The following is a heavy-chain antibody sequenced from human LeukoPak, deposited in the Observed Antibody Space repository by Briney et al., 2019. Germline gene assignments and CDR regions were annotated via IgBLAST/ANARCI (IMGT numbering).Heavy chain of an antibody. J-gene: IGHJ6*03. D-gene: IGHD1-14*01. CDR1: GFTFSSYW. CDR2: IKQNGTEK. V-gene: IGHV3-7*01. Sequence: GGSLRLSCAASGFTFSSYWMSWVRQAPGKGLEWVANIKQNGTEKYYVDSVKGRFTISRDNAKNSLYLQMNSLRADDTAVYYCARDFSVTGYYYYYMDVWGKGTTVTVSS. CDR3: ARDFSVTGYYYYYMDV.